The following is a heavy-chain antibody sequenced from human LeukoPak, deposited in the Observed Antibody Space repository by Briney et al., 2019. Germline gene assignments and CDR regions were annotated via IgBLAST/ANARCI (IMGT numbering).Heavy chain of an antibody. V-gene: IGHV3-30-3*01. D-gene: IGHD1-26*01. CDR3: ARDSSGSEPHYFDY. J-gene: IGHJ4*02. Sequence: PGGSLRLSCAASGFTFSSYAMHWVRQAPGKGLEWVAVISYDGSNKYYADSVKGRFTISRDNSKNTLYLQMNSLRAGDTAVYYCARDSSGSEPHYFDYWGQGTLVTVSS. CDR1: GFTFSSYA. CDR2: ISYDGSNK.